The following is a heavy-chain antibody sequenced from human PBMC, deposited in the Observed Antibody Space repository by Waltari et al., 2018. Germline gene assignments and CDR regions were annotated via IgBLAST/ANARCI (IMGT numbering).Heavy chain of an antibody. J-gene: IGHJ4*02. V-gene: IGHV3-74*01. CDR1: GFTFSSYW. CDR3: ASAYYDILD. Sequence: EVQLEESGGGLVQPGGSLRHSRAASGFTFSSYWMHWVRQAPGKGLVWVSRINSDGSTISYADSVKGRFTISRDNAKNTLYLQMNSLSAEDTAVYYCASAYYDILDWGQGTLVTVSS. D-gene: IGHD3-9*01. CDR2: INSDGSTI.